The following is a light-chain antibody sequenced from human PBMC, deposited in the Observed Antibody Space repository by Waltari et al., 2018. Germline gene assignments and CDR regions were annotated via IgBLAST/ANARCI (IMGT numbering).Light chain of an antibody. J-gene: IGKJ4*01. V-gene: IGKV3-15*01. CDR2: GAS. Sequence: EIVMTQSPATLSVSPGERATLSCRASQSVTSNLAWYQQKPGQAPRLLIYGASTRATGIPARFSGSGYGTEFTLTISSLQTEDFAVYHCQQYNKWPLTFGGGTKVEI. CDR1: QSVTSN. CDR3: QQYNKWPLT.